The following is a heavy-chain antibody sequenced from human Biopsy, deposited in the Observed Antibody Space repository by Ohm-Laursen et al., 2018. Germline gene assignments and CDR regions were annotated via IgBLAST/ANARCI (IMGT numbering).Heavy chain of an antibody. CDR3: ARLGSGDYFPTFFDF. CDR2: IFYSANT. CDR1: GGSINSGGHF. D-gene: IGHD5-12*01. J-gene: IGHJ4*02. Sequence: TLSLTCSVSGGSINSGGHFWGWVRHHPGKGLEWIGNIFYSANTYYNPSLKSRVTISVDTSKNQFSLKLSSVTAADTAVYYCARLGSGDYFPTFFDFWGQGALVTVSS. V-gene: IGHV4-31*03.